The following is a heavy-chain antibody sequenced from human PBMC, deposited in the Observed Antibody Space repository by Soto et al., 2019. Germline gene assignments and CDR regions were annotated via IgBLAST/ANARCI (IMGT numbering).Heavy chain of an antibody. CDR1: GGSLSGYY. J-gene: IGHJ4*02. CDR3: ARGQEGVVATH. D-gene: IGHD5-12*01. Sequence: QVQLQQWGAGLLKPSETLSLNCAVTGGSLSGYYWSWIRQAPGKGLEWIGEVKDGGHTNYSPSLRGRVTISSGTSNNQCSLRLNSVTAADTGVYYCARGQEGVVATHWDQGSLVTVSS. CDR2: VKDGGHT. V-gene: IGHV4-34*01.